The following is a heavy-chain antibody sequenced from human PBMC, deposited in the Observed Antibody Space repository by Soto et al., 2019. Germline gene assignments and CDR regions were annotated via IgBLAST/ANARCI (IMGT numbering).Heavy chain of an antibody. Sequence: EVQLVESGGGLVQPGGSLRLSCAASGFTFSDHYMDWVRQAPGKGLEWVGRTRNKANSYTTESAASVKGRFTISRDDSKNSLYLQMNRLKTEDTAVYYCARSGYRGYYFDCWGQGTLVTVSP. D-gene: IGHD3-3*01. J-gene: IGHJ4*02. CDR3: ARSGYRGYYFDC. CDR2: TRNKANSYTT. CDR1: GFTFSDHY. V-gene: IGHV3-72*01.